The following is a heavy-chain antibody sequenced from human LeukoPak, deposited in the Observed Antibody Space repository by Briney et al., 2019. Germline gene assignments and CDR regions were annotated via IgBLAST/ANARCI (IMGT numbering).Heavy chain of an antibody. Sequence: RGGSLRLSCVVSGITFRSYNMNWVRQAPGKGLEWVSSISSSSSYIYYADSAKGRFTISRDNAKNSLFVQMNSLRAEDTAVYYCARAPGVGLGFDYWGQGTLVTVSS. CDR1: GITFRSYN. J-gene: IGHJ4*02. D-gene: IGHD2-15*01. CDR2: ISSSSSYI. V-gene: IGHV3-21*01. CDR3: ARAPGVGLGFDY.